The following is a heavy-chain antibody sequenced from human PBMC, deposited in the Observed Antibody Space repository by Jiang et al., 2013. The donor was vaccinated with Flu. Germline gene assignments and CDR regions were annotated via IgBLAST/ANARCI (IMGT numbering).Heavy chain of an antibody. CDR2: IYPGDSDT. D-gene: IGHD5-24*01. CDR1: GYSFTSYW. V-gene: IGHV5-51*01. J-gene: IGHJ3*02. CDR3: ARRFPRDGYKNPYAFDI. Sequence: SGAEVKKPGESLKISCKGSGYSFTSYWIGWVRQMPGKGLEWMGIIYPGDSDTRYSPSFQGQVTISADKSISTAYLQWSSLKASDTAIYYCARRFPRDGYKNPYAFDIWAKGQWSPSLQ.